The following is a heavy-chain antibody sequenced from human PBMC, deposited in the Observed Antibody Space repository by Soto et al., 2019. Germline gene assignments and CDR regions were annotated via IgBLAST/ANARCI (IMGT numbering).Heavy chain of an antibody. CDR1: GFTFSSYA. V-gene: IGHV3-30*04. CDR3: AKASSYGVLDY. D-gene: IGHD4-17*01. J-gene: IGHJ4*02. Sequence: QVQLVESGGGVVQPGRSLRLSCAASGFTFSSYAMHWVRQAPGKGLEWVAVISYDGSNKYYADSVKGRFTISRDNSKNTLYLQMNSLRAEDTAVYYCAKASSYGVLDYWGQGTLVTVSS. CDR2: ISYDGSNK.